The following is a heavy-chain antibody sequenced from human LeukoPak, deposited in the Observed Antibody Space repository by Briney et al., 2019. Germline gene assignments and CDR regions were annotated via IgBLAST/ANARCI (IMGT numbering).Heavy chain of an antibody. CDR1: GFTVSSNY. V-gene: IGHV3-21*04. CDR3: AKDWGGPADYYDSSGYYFDY. CDR2: ISSSSSYI. J-gene: IGHJ4*02. D-gene: IGHD3-22*01. Sequence: GGSLRLSCAASGFTVSSNYMSWVRQAPGKGLEWVSSISSSSSYIYYADSVKGRFTISRDNAKNSLYLQMNSLRAEDTALYYCAKDWGGPADYYDSSGYYFDYWGQGTLVTVSS.